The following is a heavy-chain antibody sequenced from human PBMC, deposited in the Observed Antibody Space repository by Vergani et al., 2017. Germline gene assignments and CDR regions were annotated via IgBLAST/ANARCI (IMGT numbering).Heavy chain of an antibody. Sequence: QVQLVQSGAEVKKPGASVKVSCKASGYTFTGYYMHWVRQVPGQGLEGMGWINPSSGGTNYAQKFQGRVTMTRDTSISTAYMELSRLRSDDTAVYYCAVSVGRDGYKYFDYWGQGTLVTVSS. CDR3: AVSVGRDGYKYFDY. CDR2: INPSSGGT. J-gene: IGHJ4*02. D-gene: IGHD5-24*01. V-gene: IGHV1-2*02. CDR1: GYTFTGYY.